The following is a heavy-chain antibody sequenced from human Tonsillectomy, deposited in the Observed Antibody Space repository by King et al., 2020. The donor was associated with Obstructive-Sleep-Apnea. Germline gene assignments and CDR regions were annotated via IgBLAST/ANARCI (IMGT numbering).Heavy chain of an antibody. Sequence: QLQESGPGLVKPSETLSLTCTVSGYSISSGYYWGWIRQSTGMGLEWIGSIYHSGSTYYNPSLKSRVSISIDTSKNRFSLKLSSVTAADTAVYYCARVVCYSTSYDAFDIWGQGTMVTVSS. CDR1: GYSISSGYY. J-gene: IGHJ3*02. D-gene: IGHD2-2*02. CDR2: IYHSGST. CDR3: ARVVCYSTSYDAFDI. V-gene: IGHV4-38-2*02.